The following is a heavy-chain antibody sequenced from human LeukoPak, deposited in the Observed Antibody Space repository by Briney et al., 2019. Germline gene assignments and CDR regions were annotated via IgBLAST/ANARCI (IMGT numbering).Heavy chain of an antibody. D-gene: IGHD6-6*01. CDR2: IRYDGSNK. V-gene: IGHV3-30*02. CDR1: GFTFSSYG. CDR3: ASARYYYYYMDV. J-gene: IGHJ6*03. Sequence: GGSLRLSCAASGFTFSSYGMHWARQAPGKGLEWVAFIRYDGSNKYYADSVKGRFTISRDNSKNTLYLQMNSLRAEDTAVYYCASARYYYYYMDVWGKGTTVTVSS.